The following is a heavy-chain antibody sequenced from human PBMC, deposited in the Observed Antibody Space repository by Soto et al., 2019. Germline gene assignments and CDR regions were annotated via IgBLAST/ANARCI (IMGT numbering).Heavy chain of an antibody. CDR3: AKNSPVVVDY. V-gene: IGHV3-23*01. D-gene: IGHD2-15*01. Sequence: GGSLRLSCAGSGFTFSNYAMIWVRQAPGKGLEWVSTISGSGGSTYYADSVKGRFTISRDNSKNTLYLQMNSLRAEDTAVYYCAKNSPVVVDYWGQGTLVTVSS. CDR2: ISGSGGST. CDR1: GFTFSNYA. J-gene: IGHJ4*02.